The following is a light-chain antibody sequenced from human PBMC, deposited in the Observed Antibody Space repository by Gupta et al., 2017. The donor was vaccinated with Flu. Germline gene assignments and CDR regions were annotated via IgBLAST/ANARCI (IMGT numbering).Light chain of an antibody. CDR2: GAS. CDR3: QQYNNRPPSIT. CDR1: QSVSTN. Sequence: EIVMTQSPATLSVSPGERATLSCRASQSVSTNLAWYQQKPGQAPRLLIYGASTRATGITARFSGSGSGTEFTLTISSLQSEDFAVYYGQQYNNRPPSITFGQGTRLEIK. V-gene: IGKV3-15*01. J-gene: IGKJ5*01.